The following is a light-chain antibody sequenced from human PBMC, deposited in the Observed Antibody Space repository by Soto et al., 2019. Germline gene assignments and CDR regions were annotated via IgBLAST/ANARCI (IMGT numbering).Light chain of an antibody. CDR3: QQRSNWPIT. CDR2: DAS. J-gene: IGKJ5*01. CDR1: QSVSSS. Sequence: EIVMTQCPATLSVSPGERATLSCRASQSVSSSVAWYQQKPGQAPRLLIYDASNRATGIPARFSGSGSGTDFTLTISSLEPEDFAVYYCQQRSNWPITFGQGTRLEIK. V-gene: IGKV3-11*01.